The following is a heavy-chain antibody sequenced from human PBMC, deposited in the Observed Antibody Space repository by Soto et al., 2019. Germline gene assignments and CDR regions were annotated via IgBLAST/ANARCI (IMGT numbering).Heavy chain of an antibody. D-gene: IGHD7-27*01. CDR1: GYSFTSFF. V-gene: IGHV5-51*01. CDR2: IYPGDSES. J-gene: IGHJ6*02. Sequence: PGESLKISCKASGYSFTSFFIGWVRQMPGKGPEWMGLIYPGDSESRYSPAFQGQVTMSVDKSVDTAYLQWSSLKASDTAIYYCARTEPWANGMDVWGQGTTVTVSS. CDR3: ARTEPWANGMDV.